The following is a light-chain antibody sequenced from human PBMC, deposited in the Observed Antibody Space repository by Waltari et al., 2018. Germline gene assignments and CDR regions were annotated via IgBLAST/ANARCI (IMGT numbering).Light chain of an antibody. CDR3: QQYYSTPIT. V-gene: IGKV4-1*01. CDR1: QSVLYSSNNKNY. Sequence: DIVMTQSPDSLAVSLGERATINCKSSQSVLYSSNNKNYLACYQQKPGQPPKLLIYWASTRESVFPDRFSGSGSGTDFTLTISSLQAEDVAVYYCQQYYSTPITFGQGTRLEIK. J-gene: IGKJ5*01. CDR2: WAS.